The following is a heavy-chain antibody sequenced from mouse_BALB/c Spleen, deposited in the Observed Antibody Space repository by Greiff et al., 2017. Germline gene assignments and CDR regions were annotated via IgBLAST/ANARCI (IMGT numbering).Heavy chain of an antibody. Sequence: EVKVEESGGDLVKPGGSLKLSCAASGFTFSSYGMSWVRQTPDKRLEWVATISSGGSYTYYPDNAKNTLYLQMSSLKSEYTAMYYCARQSTTVQFAYWGQGTLVTVSA. D-gene: IGHD1-1*01. V-gene: IGHV5-6*02. CDR3: ARQSTTVQFAY. CDR2: ISSGGSYT. CDR1: GFTFSSYG. J-gene: IGHJ3*01.